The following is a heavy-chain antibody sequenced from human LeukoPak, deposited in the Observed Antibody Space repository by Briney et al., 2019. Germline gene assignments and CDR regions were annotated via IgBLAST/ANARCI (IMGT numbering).Heavy chain of an antibody. CDR2: ISSSSSYI. J-gene: IGHJ4*02. Sequence: PGGSLRLSCAASGFTFSSYSMNWARQAPGKGLEWVSSISSSSSYIYYADSVKGRFTISRDNAKNSLYLQMNSLRAEDTAVYYCARGPLWFGELFTPFDYWGQGTLVTVSS. V-gene: IGHV3-21*01. CDR1: GFTFSSYS. CDR3: ARGPLWFGELFTPFDY. D-gene: IGHD3-10*01.